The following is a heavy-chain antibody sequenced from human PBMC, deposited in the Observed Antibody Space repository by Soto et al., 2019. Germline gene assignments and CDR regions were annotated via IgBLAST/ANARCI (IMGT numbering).Heavy chain of an antibody. CDR3: SRGTYYPQSSGLHADY. Sequence: GGSLRLSCAASGFTFSNYSMNWVRQAPGKGLEWVAIISSDGHHQFYLDNLRGRFTVSRDNSKNTLYLQMNSLRPEDTAVYYCSRGTYYPQSSGLHADYWGPGTVVTVSS. CDR1: GFTFSNYS. J-gene: IGHJ4*02. CDR2: ISSDGHHQ. D-gene: IGHD3-22*01. V-gene: IGHV3-30*03.